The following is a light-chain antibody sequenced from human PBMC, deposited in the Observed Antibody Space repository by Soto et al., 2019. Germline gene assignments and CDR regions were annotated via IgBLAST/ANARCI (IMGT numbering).Light chain of an antibody. CDR3: QQYHSYWT. Sequence: FQMTQSPSTLSASVGYRVTITGRASQNIRSRLAWFQQKPGKAPKLLTYDASSLESAVPQRCSGSGSLTEFTLTISSLQTDDFSTYYCQQYHSYWTFGQGTKVDIK. CDR2: DAS. V-gene: IGKV1-5*01. J-gene: IGKJ1*01. CDR1: QNIRSR.